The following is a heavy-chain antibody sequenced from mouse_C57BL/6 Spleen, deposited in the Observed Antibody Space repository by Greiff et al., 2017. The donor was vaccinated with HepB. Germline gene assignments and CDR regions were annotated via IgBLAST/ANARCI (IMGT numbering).Heavy chain of an antibody. CDR3: ARPPSPESSYTFDY. CDR1: GYTFTSYW. Sequence: VQLQQPGAELVRPGTSVKLSCKASGYTFTSYWMHWVKQRPGQGLEWIGVIDPSDSYTNYNQKFKGKATLTVDTSSSTAYMQLSSLTSEDSAVYYCARPPSPESSYTFDYWGQGTTLTVSS. CDR2: IDPSDSYT. J-gene: IGHJ2*01. D-gene: IGHD1-1*01. V-gene: IGHV1-59*01.